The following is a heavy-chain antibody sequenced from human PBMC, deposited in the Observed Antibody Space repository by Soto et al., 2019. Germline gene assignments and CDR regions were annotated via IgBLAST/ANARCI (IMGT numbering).Heavy chain of an antibody. CDR2: IYYSGST. V-gene: IGHV4-59*01. CDR1: GGSISSYY. CDR3: ARDSQDGDPMFDP. D-gene: IGHD4-17*01. Sequence: SETLSLTCTVSGGSISSYYWSWIRQPPGKGLEWIGYIYYSGSTNYNPSLKSRVTISVDTSKNQFSLKLSSVTAADTAVYYCARDSQDGDPMFDPWGQGTLVTVSS. J-gene: IGHJ5*02.